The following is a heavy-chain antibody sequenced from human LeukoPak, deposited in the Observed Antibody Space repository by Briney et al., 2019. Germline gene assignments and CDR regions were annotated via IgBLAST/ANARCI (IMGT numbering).Heavy chain of an antibody. CDR2: IRYDGSNK. CDR1: GFTFSSYG. D-gene: IGHD2-2*01. CDR3: AKDAAVPAAAFDY. Sequence: GGSVRLSCAASGFTFSSYGMHWVRQAPGKGLEWVAFIRYDGSNKYYADSVKGRFTISRDNSKNTLYLQMNSLRAEDTAVYYCAKDAAVPAAAFDYWGQGTLVTVSS. V-gene: IGHV3-30*02. J-gene: IGHJ4*02.